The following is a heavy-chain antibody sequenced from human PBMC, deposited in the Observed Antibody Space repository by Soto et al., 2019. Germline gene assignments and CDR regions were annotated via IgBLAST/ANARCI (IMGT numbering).Heavy chain of an antibody. D-gene: IGHD6-13*01. J-gene: IGHJ4*02. CDR3: AKLSGGYTKRDYFDS. V-gene: IGHV3-23*01. Sequence: EVQLLESGGGLAQPGGSLRLSCAASGFTFSSYAMSWVRQAPGKGLEWVTVITYNGGSTDYADSVKGRLIISRDNSKNTLFLQMSSLRAEDTAVYYCAKLSGGYTKRDYFDSWGQGTLVTVSS. CDR2: ITYNGGST. CDR1: GFTFSSYA.